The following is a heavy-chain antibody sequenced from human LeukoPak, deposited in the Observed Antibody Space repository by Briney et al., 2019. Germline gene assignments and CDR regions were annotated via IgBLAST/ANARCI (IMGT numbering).Heavy chain of an antibody. CDR1: GYIFTSYW. CDR2: IYPGDSDT. D-gene: IGHD3-22*01. Sequence: GEPLKISCKGSGYIFTSYWIGWVRQTPGKGLEWMGIIYPGDSDTRYSPSFQGQVTISADKSISTAYLQWSSLKASDTAMYYCARLKGYYDSSGSLFDYWGQGTLVTVSS. J-gene: IGHJ4*02. V-gene: IGHV5-51*01. CDR3: ARLKGYYDSSGSLFDY.